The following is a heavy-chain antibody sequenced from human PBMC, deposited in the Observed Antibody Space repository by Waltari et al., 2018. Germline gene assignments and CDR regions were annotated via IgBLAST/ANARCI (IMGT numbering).Heavy chain of an antibody. J-gene: IGHJ4*02. CDR2: IYWNDDK. D-gene: IGHD6-13*01. V-gene: IGHV2-5*01. CDR1: GFSLSPSGLG. Sequence: QITLKESGPTLVKPTQTLTLTCTFSGFSLSPSGLGVGWIRQPPGKALEWLALIYWNDDKRYSPSLKSRLTITKDTSKNQLVLTMTNMDPVDTATYYCAHRQNSSPNLAFDYWGQGTLVTVSS. CDR3: AHRQNSSPNLAFDY.